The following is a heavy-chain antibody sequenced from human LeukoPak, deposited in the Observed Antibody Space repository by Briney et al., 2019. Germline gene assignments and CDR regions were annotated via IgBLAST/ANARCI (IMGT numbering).Heavy chain of an antibody. Sequence: RASVKVSCKASGYTFTSYYMHWVRQAPGQGLEGMGIINPSGGSTSYAQKFQGRVTMTRDMSTSTVYMELSSLRSEDTAVYYCAREVGIAVAGQNWFDPWGQGTLVTVSS. J-gene: IGHJ5*02. CDR2: INPSGGST. CDR1: GYTFTSYY. CDR3: AREVGIAVAGQNWFDP. V-gene: IGHV1-46*01. D-gene: IGHD6-19*01.